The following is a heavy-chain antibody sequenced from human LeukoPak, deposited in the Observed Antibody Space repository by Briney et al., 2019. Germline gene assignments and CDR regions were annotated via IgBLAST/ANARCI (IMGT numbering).Heavy chain of an antibody. Sequence: PSETLSLTCTVSGGSISSSSYYWGWIRQPPGKGLEWIGSIYYSGSTYYNPSLKSRVTISVDTSKNQFSLKLSSVTAADTAVYYCASTTVKYYYYYYGMDVWGQGTTVTVSS. D-gene: IGHD4-17*01. J-gene: IGHJ6*02. V-gene: IGHV4-39*07. CDR2: IYYSGST. CDR3: ASTTVKYYYYYYGMDV. CDR1: GGSISSSSYY.